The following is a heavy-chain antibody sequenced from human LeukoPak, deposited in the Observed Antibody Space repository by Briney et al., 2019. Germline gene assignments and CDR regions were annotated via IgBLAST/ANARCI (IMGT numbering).Heavy chain of an antibody. CDR2: INPNSGGT. V-gene: IGHV1-2*02. J-gene: IGHJ6*03. CDR1: GYTFTGYY. CDR3: ARGIGYSSSWYPDDYYMDV. D-gene: IGHD6-13*01. Sequence: ASVTVSCQASGYTFTGYYMHWVRQAPGQGLEWMGWINPNSGGTNYAQKFQGRVTMTRDTSISTAYMELSRLRSDDTAVYYCARGIGYSSSWYPDDYYMDVWGKGTTVTVSS.